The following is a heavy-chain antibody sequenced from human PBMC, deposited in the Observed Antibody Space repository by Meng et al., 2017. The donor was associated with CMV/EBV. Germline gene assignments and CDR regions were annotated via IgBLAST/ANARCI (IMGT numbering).Heavy chain of an antibody. CDR1: GFTFSSYG. D-gene: IGHD5-18*01. J-gene: IGHJ4*02. Sequence: GGSLRLSCAASGFTFSSYGMSWVRQAPGKGLEWVSAISGSGGGTLYADSVKGRFTLSRDNFKNMLYLQMNSLRAEDTAVYYCAKEVRIGAMVDYWGQGTLVTVSS. CDR2: ISGSGGGT. V-gene: IGHV3-23*01. CDR3: AKEVRIGAMVDY.